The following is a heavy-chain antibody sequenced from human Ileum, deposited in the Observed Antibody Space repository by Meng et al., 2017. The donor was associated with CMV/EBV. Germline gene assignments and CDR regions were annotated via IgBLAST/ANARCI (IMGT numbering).Heavy chain of an antibody. Sequence: SETLSLTCTVSGGSISSTGYYWGWIRQPPGKGLEWIGSIYYNENTYYNASLKSRVTISVDMSKNQFSLKLNSMTAADSAVYYCARAASRHYDSSGFSGFFDYWGQGTMVTVSS. V-gene: IGHV4-39*07. D-gene: IGHD3-22*01. CDR2: IYYNENT. CDR3: ARAASRHYDSSGFSGFFDY. J-gene: IGHJ4*02. CDR1: GGSISSTGYY.